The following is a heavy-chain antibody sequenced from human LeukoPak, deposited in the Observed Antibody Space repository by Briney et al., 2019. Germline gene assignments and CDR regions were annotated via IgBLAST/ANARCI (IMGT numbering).Heavy chain of an antibody. D-gene: IGHD3-22*01. V-gene: IGHV3-23*01. J-gene: IGHJ4*02. CDR1: GFTFSSYA. CDR3: AKSPGSSGYYPLYLDY. Sequence: GGSLRLSCAASGFTFSSYAMSWVRQAPGKGLEWVSAISDDSGTTYYTDSAKGRFTISRDNSKYTLYLQLNSLRAEDTAVYYCAKSPGSSGYYPLYLDYWGQGTLVTVSS. CDR2: ISDDSGTT.